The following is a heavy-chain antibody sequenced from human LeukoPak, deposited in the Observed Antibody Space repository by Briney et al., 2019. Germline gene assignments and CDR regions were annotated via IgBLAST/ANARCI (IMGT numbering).Heavy chain of an antibody. CDR1: GFAFGSYA. CDR3: GKGPRRCTGCDGFDI. CDR2: SSWDDNTE. Sequence: GGSLRLSCTASGFAFGSYAMYWVRQAPGKGLEWVSISSWDDNTEYYADSVKGRFTISRDNSKTSLYLQMNSLRTEDTAVYYCGKGPRRCTGCDGFDILGQGTMVTVSS. V-gene: IGHV3-43*01. J-gene: IGHJ3*02. D-gene: IGHD1-14*01.